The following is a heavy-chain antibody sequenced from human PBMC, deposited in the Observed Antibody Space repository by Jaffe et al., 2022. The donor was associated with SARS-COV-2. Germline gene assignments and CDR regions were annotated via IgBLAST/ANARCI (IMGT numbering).Heavy chain of an antibody. CDR2: LNAGNGNK. CDR3: ARGYCYTSSCGGDALDI. Sequence: QVQVVQSGPEVKKPGASVKVSCKASGYTFSRYATHWVRQAPGQRPEWMGWLNAGNGNKQYSQKFQDRVTISTDTSASTVYMELSSLRSEDTAVYYCARGYCYTSSCGGDALDIWGQGTMVTVSS. V-gene: IGHV1-3*01. J-gene: IGHJ3*02. D-gene: IGHD3-16*02. CDR1: GYTFSRYA.